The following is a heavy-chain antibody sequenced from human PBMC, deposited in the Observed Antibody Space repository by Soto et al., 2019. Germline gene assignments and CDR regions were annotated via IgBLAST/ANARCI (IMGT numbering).Heavy chain of an antibody. V-gene: IGHV4-59*01. CDR3: VGSLMSRAMESFDY. CDR2: ISYTVDA. CDR1: AGSIRRCY. Sequence: SDTLPLTWSVSAGSIRRCYWGWGRQFPGEGLEWIAHISYTVDASYNPSLKSRVTISLDTSKNQIALSLMSVTAADTAVYYCVGSLMSRAMESFDYWGQGTLVTVSS. D-gene: IGHD5-18*01. J-gene: IGHJ4*02.